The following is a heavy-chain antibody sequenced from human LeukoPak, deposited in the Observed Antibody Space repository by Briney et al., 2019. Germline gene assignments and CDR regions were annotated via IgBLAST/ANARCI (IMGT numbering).Heavy chain of an antibody. CDR3: ARDRTGGERCMDV. J-gene: IGHJ6*02. D-gene: IGHD2-21*01. V-gene: IGHV4-31*03. Sequence: PSQTLSLTCSVSGGSISSGGYYWSWIRQHPGKGLEWIGYIYYSGSTYYNPSLKSRVTISVDTSKNQFSLKLSSVTAADTAVYYCARDRTGGERCMDVWGQGTTVTVSS. CDR1: GGSISSGGYY. CDR2: IYYSGST.